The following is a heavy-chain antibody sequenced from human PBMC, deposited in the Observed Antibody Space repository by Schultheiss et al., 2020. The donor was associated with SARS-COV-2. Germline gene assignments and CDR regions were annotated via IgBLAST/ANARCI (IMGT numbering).Heavy chain of an antibody. CDR1: GDSISSGAYY. Sequence: SQTLSLTCTVSGDSISSGAYYWSWIRQHPGKGLEWIGYIYYSGNTYYNPSLKSRLSISVDTSKNQFSLELTSLTPADTAVYYCAREFRYGMDVWGLGTAVTVSS. CDR3: AREFRYGMDV. V-gene: IGHV4-31*03. J-gene: IGHJ6*02. CDR2: IYYSGNT.